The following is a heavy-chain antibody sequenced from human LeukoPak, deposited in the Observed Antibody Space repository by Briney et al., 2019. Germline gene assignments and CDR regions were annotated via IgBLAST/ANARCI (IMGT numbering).Heavy chain of an antibody. CDR2: IKQDGSEK. D-gene: IGHD3-16*02. CDR3: AREGLSRSFDY. Sequence: GGSLRLSCAASGFTFSSYWMSWVRQVPGKGLEWVANIKQDGSEKYYVDSVKGRFTISRDNAKNSLYLQMNSLRAEDTAVYYCAREGLSRSFDYWGQGTLVTVSS. CDR1: GFTFSSYW. J-gene: IGHJ4*02. V-gene: IGHV3-7*01.